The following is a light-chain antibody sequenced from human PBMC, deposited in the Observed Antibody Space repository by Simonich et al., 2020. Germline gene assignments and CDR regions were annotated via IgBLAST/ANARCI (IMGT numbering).Light chain of an antibody. Sequence: QSALTQPASVSGSPGQSITISCTGTSSDVGGYNYVSWYQQHPGKAPKLMIYDVRRRPSGVSNRVSGSKSGNTASLTISGLQAEVEADYYCSSYTSSSFWVFGGGTKLTVL. V-gene: IGLV2-14*01. J-gene: IGLJ3*02. CDR3: SSYTSSSFWV. CDR1: SSDVGGYNY. CDR2: DVR.